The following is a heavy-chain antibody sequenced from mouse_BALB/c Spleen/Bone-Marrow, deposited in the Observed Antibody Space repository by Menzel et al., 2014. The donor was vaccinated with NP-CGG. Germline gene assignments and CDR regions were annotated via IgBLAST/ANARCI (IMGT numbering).Heavy chain of an antibody. Sequence: QVQLKDSGAELVKPGASVKLSCKASGYTFTSYYMYWVKQRPGQGLEWIGEINPSNGGTNFNEKFKSKATLTVGKSSSTAYMQLSSLTSEDSAVYYCTRSTMITYFDYWGQGTTLTVSS. D-gene: IGHD2-4*01. CDR1: GYTFTSYY. V-gene: IGHV1S81*02. CDR2: INPSNGGT. J-gene: IGHJ2*01. CDR3: TRSTMITYFDY.